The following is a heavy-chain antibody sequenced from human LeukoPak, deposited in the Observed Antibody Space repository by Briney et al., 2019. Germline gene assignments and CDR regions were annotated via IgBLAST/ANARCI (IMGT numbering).Heavy chain of an antibody. J-gene: IGHJ4*02. CDR2: ISSSSRYI. CDR3: ARDPDYYGSGSFDY. Sequence: GGSLRLSCAASGFTFRSYSMNWLRQAPGKGLEWVSSISSSSRYIYYADSMKGRFTISRDNAKNSLYLQMNSLRAEDTAVYYCARDPDYYGSGSFDYWGQGTLVTVSS. V-gene: IGHV3-21*01. CDR1: GFTFRSYS. D-gene: IGHD3-10*01.